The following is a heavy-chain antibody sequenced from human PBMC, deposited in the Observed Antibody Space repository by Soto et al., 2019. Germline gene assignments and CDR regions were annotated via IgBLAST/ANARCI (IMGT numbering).Heavy chain of an antibody. Sequence: SETLSLTCAVYGGSFSGYYWSWIRQPPGKGLEWIGEINHSGSTNYNPSLKSRVTISVDTSKNQFSLKLSSVTAADTAVYYCGSFRSAHQKLVLDYWARGTLVPVSS. J-gene: IGHJ4*02. V-gene: IGHV4-34*01. CDR2: INHSGST. D-gene: IGHD6-13*01. CDR3: GSFRSAHQKLVLDY. CDR1: GGSFSGYY.